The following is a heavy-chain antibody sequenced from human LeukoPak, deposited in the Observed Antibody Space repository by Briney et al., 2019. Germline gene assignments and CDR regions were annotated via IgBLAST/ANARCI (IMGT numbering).Heavy chain of an antibody. CDR3: ARESDSGKDFDC. CDR1: GYTFTSYY. V-gene: IGHV1-46*01. CDR2: INPNNGNT. D-gene: IGHD1-26*01. Sequence: ASVKVSCKASGYTFTSYYIHSVRQAPGQGLEWMGIINPNNGNTNYAQEFQGRVTMTRDMSTSTVYMELSSLGSEDTAVYYCARESDSGKDFDCWGQGTLVTVSS. J-gene: IGHJ4*02.